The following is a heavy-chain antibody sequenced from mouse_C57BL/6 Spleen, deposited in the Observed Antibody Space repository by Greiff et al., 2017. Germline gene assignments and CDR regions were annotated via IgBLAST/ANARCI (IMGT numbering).Heavy chain of an antibody. CDR1: GFNINDYY. CDR3: ARLITTVVAHFDY. J-gene: IGHJ2*01. V-gene: IGHV14-2*01. Sequence: EVKLMESGAELVKPGASVKLSCTASGFNINDYYMHWVKQRPEQGLEWIGRIDPEDGETKYAPKFQGKATITADTSSNTAYLQLSSLTSEDTAVYYCARLITTVVAHFDYWGQGTTLTVSS. D-gene: IGHD1-1*01. CDR2: IDPEDGET.